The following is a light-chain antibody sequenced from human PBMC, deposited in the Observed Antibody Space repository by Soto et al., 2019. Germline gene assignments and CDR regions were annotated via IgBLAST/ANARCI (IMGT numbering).Light chain of an antibody. CDR3: QSYDSSNQGV. CDR1: SGSIASND. Sequence: NFMLTQPHSVSESPGKTVTISCTRSSGSIASNDVQWYQQRPGSSPTIVIYEDNQRPSGVPDRFSGSIDSSSNSASLTISGLKTEDEADYYCQSYDSSNQGVFGGGTKLTVL. J-gene: IGLJ2*01. V-gene: IGLV6-57*01. CDR2: EDN.